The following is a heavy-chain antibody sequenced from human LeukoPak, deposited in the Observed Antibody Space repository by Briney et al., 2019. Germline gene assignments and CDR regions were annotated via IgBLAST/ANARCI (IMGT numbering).Heavy chain of an antibody. Sequence: GASVKVSCKASGYTFTDYSINWVRQAPGQGLEWMGCINPNSGGTDYAQKFQGRVTMTRDTSISTAYMELSRLTSDDTAVYYCAGLSGYDPYYFDYWGQGTLVAVSS. CDR2: INPNSGGT. CDR3: AGLSGYDPYYFDY. J-gene: IGHJ4*02. CDR1: GYTFTDYS. V-gene: IGHV1-2*02. D-gene: IGHD5-12*01.